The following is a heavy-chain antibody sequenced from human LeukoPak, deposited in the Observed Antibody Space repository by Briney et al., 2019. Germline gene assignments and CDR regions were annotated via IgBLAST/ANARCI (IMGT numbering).Heavy chain of an antibody. D-gene: IGHD6-19*01. CDR2: ISSSGSTI. V-gene: IGHV3-11*04. CDR3: AVLYSSGWYSFDY. CDR1: GFTFSDYY. Sequence: GGSLRLSCAASGFTFSDYYMSWIRQAPGKGLEWVSYISSSGSTIYYADSVKGRFTISRDNAKNSLYLQMNSLRAEDTAVYYCAVLYSSGWYSFDYWGQGTLVTVSS. J-gene: IGHJ4*02.